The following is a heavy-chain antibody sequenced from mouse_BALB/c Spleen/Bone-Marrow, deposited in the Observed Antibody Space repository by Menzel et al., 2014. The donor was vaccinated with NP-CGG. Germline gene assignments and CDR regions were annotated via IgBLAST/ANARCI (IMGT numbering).Heavy chain of an antibody. D-gene: IGHD2-1*01. CDR2: IDPANGNT. J-gene: IGHJ3*01. V-gene: IGHV14-3*02. CDR3: ARNGNYGAWFAY. CDR1: GFNIKDTY. Sequence: VQLKDPGAELVKPGASVKLSCTASGFNIKDTYMHWVKQRPEQGLEWIGRIDPANGNTKYDPKFQGKATITADTSSNTAYLQLSSLTSEDAAVYYCARNGNYGAWFAYWGQGTLVTVSA.